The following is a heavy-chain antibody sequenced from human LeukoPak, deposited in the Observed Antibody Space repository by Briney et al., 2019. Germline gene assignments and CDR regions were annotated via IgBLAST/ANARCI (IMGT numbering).Heavy chain of an antibody. J-gene: IGHJ5*02. V-gene: IGHV1-69*05. CDR3: ARDNSVRDEAWWFNP. D-gene: IGHD5-24*01. CDR2: IIPIFGTA. CDR1: VGTFSSYA. Sequence: SVKVPCKASVGTFSSYAISWVRQAPGQGLEWMGGIIPIFGTANYAQKFQGRVTLTRDMSTSTDYLELSSLRSEDTAVYYCARDNSVRDEAWWFNPWGQGTLVTVSS.